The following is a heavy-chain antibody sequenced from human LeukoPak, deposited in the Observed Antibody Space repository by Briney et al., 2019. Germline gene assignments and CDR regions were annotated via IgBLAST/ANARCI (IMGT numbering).Heavy chain of an antibody. D-gene: IGHD2-21*01. CDR2: INTNSGVT. V-gene: IGHV1-2*02. J-gene: IGHJ5*02. Sequence: GASVKVSCEASGLTFTGVNFIHWVRQAPGQGPEWMGWINTNSGVTDYARKFQGRVTMTRDTSISTAYMELYRLTSDDMAMYHCTRDRLSKWFDPWGQGTLVTVSS. CDR1: GLTFTGVNF. CDR3: TRDRLSKWFDP.